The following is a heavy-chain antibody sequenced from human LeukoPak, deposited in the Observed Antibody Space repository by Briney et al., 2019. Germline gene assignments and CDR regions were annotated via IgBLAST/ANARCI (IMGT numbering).Heavy chain of an antibody. CDR3: AKSQLRYCSGGSCFDAFDI. V-gene: IGHV3-23*01. CDR2: ISHSGGTT. CDR1: GFTFSSYW. D-gene: IGHD2-15*01. J-gene: IGHJ3*02. Sequence: PGGSLRLSCAASGFTFSSYWMSWVRQAPGKGLEWVSAISHSGGTTYYADSVKGRFTISRDNSKNTLYLQMHSLRAEDTALYYCAKSQLRYCSGGSCFDAFDIWGQGTMVTVSS.